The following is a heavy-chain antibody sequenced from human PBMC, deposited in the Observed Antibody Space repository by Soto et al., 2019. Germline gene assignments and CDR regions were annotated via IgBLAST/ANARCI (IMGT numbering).Heavy chain of an antibody. CDR2: ISGSGGST. CDR1: GFTLSSYA. J-gene: IGHJ5*02. D-gene: IGHD6-25*01. Sequence: PGGSLRLSCAASGFTLSSYAMSWVRQAPGKGLEWVSAISGSGGSTYYADSVKGRLTISRDNSKNTLYLQMNSLRAEDMAVYYCAKDSWLEVGGSNWFDRWGQGTLVTVAS. CDR3: AKDSWLEVGGSNWFDR. V-gene: IGHV3-23*01.